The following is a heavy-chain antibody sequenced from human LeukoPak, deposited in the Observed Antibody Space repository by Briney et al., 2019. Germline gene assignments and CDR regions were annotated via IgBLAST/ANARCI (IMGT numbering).Heavy chain of an antibody. D-gene: IGHD4-11*01. J-gene: IGHJ4*02. V-gene: IGHV4-39*07. CDR3: ARDPGMTTVTGFDY. Sequence: PETLSLTCTVSAGSISSSSYYWGWLRQPPGKGLEWIGSIYYSGSTYYNPSLKSRVTISVDTSKNQFSLKLSSVTAADTAVYYCARDPGMTTVTGFDYWGQGTLVTVSS. CDR2: IYYSGST. CDR1: AGSISSSSYY.